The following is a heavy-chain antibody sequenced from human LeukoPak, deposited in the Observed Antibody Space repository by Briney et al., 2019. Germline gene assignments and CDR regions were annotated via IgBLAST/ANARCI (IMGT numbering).Heavy chain of an antibody. CDR1: GGSITNYY. CDR2: IYSSGTT. Sequence: PSETLSLTCTVFGGSITNYYWTWIRQPPGKGLEWIGYIYSSGTTNYNPSLKSRVTISVDTSKNQFSLKLNSVTAADTAVYYCARPRGSTWYGGFDYWGQGTLVTVSS. CDR3: ARPRGSTWYGGFDY. D-gene: IGHD6-13*01. V-gene: IGHV4-59*01. J-gene: IGHJ4*02.